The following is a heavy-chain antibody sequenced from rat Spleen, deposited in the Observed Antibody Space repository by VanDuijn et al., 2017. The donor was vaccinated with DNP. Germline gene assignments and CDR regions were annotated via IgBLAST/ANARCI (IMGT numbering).Heavy chain of an antibody. CDR1: GFTFSDYY. CDR3: ARLEYANYFDY. CDR2: ITNTGGST. J-gene: IGHJ3*01. D-gene: IGHD1-10*01. Sequence: EVQLVESDGGLVQPGRSLKLSCTASGFTFSDYYMAWVRQAPGKGLEWIASITNTGGSTYYLDSVKGRFTISRDNAENTLYLQMDSLRSEDTATYYCARLEYANYFDYWGQGTLVTVSS. V-gene: IGHV5-25*01.